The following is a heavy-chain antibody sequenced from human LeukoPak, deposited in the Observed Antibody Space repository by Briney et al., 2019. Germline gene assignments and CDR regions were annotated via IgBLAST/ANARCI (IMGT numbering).Heavy chain of an antibody. Sequence: SETLSLTCTVSGNSISSGDNYWSWIRQPAGKGLEWIGYIYYSGSTNYNPSLKSRVTISVDTSKNQFSLKLSSVTAADTAVYYCAREVTSGWYDYWGQGTLVTVSS. J-gene: IGHJ4*02. CDR3: AREVTSGWYDY. D-gene: IGHD6-19*01. CDR2: IYYSGST. V-gene: IGHV4-61*10. CDR1: GNSISSGDNY.